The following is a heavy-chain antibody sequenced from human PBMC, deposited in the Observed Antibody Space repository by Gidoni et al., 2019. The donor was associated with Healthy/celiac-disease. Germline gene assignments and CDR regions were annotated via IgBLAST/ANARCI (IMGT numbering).Heavy chain of an antibody. D-gene: IGHD2-21*02. J-gene: IGHJ4*02. CDR2: INHSGST. CDR3: ARGPRPLNCGGDCYSFDY. Sequence: QVQLQQWGAGLLKPSDTLSLTCAVYGGSFSGYYWSWIRQPPGKGLEWIGEINHSGSTNYNPSLKSRVTISVDTSKNQFSLKLSSVTAADTAVYYCARGPRPLNCGGDCYSFDYWGQGTLVTVSS. CDR1: GGSFSGYY. V-gene: IGHV4-34*01.